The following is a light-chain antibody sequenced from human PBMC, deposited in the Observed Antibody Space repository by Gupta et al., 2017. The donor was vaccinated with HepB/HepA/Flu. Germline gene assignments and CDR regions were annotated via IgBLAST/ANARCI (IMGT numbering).Light chain of an antibody. CDR2: LGS. Sequence: DIVMTQSPLSLPVTPGEPASISCRSSQSLLHSNGYNYLDWYLQKPGQSPQLLIYLGSNRDSGVPDRFSGSGSGTDFTLKISRVEAEDVGVYYCKQDLKTPRTFGQGTKVEIK. V-gene: IGKV2-28*01. J-gene: IGKJ1*01. CDR1: QSLLHSNGYNY. CDR3: KQDLKTPRT.